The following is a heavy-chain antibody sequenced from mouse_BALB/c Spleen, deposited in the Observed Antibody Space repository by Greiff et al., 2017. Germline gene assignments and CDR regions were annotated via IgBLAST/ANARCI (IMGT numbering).Heavy chain of an antibody. J-gene: IGHJ4*01. D-gene: IGHD1-2*01. CDR3: ARPDYGYMDYAMDY. Sequence: QVQLQQSGAELMKPGASVKISCKATGYTFSSYWIEWVKQRPGHGLEWIGEILPGSGSTNYNEKFKGKATFTADTSSNTAYMQLSSLTSEDSAVYYCARPDYGYMDYAMDYWGQGTSVTVSS. CDR2: ILPGSGST. V-gene: IGHV1-9*01. CDR1: GYTFSSYW.